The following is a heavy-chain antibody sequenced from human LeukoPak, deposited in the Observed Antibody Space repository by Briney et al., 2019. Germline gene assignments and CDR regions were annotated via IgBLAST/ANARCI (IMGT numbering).Heavy chain of an antibody. Sequence: ASVTVSFKVSGYTLTELSMHWVRQAPGKGLEGMGGFDPEDGETIYAQKFQGRVTMTEDTSTDTAYMELSSLRSEDTAVYYCATIRHWGSYRHDYWGQGTLVTVSS. CDR2: FDPEDGET. D-gene: IGHD3-16*02. CDR3: ATIRHWGSYRHDY. J-gene: IGHJ4*02. V-gene: IGHV1-24*01. CDR1: GYTLTELS.